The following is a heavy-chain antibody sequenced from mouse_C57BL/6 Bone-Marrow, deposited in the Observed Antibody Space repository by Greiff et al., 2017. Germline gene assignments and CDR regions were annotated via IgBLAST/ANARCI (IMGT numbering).Heavy chain of an antibody. V-gene: IGHV14-4*01. Sequence: VQLQQSGAELVRPGASVKLSCTASGFNIKDDYMHWVKQRPEQGLEWIGWIDPENGDTEYASKFQGKATITADTSSNTAYLQLSSLTSEDTAVYYCTTGDDGYYFYYFDYWGQGTTLTDSS. CDR3: TTGDDGYYFYYFDY. CDR1: GFNIKDDY. J-gene: IGHJ2*01. D-gene: IGHD2-3*01. CDR2: IDPENGDT.